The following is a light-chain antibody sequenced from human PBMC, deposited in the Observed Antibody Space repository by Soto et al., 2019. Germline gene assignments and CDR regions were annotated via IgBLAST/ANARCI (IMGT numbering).Light chain of an antibody. CDR3: QSYDSSLTALYV. CDR1: SSNMGAGYE. Sequence: QSVLTQPPSVSGAPGRRFTFSCPGTSSNMGAGYEVQWYQQLPGTAPKLLMYGNTNRPSGVPDRFSGSKSGTSASLAITGLQAEDEADYYCQSYDSSLTALYVFGTGTKLTVL. J-gene: IGLJ1*01. CDR2: GNT. V-gene: IGLV1-40*01.